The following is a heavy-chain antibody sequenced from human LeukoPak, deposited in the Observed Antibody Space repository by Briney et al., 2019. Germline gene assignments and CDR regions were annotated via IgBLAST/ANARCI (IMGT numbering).Heavy chain of an antibody. J-gene: IGHJ4*02. CDR2: LYPGDSNT. V-gene: IGHV5-51*01. CDR3: ARRGRSSNYFDY. D-gene: IGHD6-6*01. Sequence: GESLKISCKGSGYRFTNNWIGWVRQMPGKGLEWMGILYPGDSNTRYSPSFQGQVTISADKSINTAYLQWSSLKASDTAMYYCARRGRSSNYFDYWGQGTLVTVSS. CDR1: GYRFTNNW.